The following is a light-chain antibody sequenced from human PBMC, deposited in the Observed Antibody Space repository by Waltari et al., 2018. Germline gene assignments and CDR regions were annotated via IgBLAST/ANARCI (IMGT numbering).Light chain of an antibody. CDR3: QSADSSGSYVL. CDR1: ALPHQF. J-gene: IGLJ2*01. CDR2: RDT. V-gene: IGLV3-25*03. Sequence: SYALTQPPSVSASPGQTARIPCSGNALPHQFAYWYQRKPGQAPVLVIYRDTERPSGIPARFSGSSSGTTVTLTINGVQAEDEADYYCQSADSSGSYVLFGGGTTLTVL.